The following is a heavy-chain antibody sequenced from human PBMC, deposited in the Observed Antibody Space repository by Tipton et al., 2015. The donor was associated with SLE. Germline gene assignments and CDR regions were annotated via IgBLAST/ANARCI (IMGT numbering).Heavy chain of an antibody. CDR1: GGSISTYY. D-gene: IGHD2-15*01. CDR3: ARAEGRWDAFDI. Sequence: TLSLTCTVSGGSISTYYWSWIRQPPGKGLEWIGYIYYSGSTNYNPALKSRVTISVDTSKNQFSLTLSSVTAADTAVYYCARAEGRWDAFDIWGQGALVTVSS. CDR2: IYYSGST. J-gene: IGHJ3*02. V-gene: IGHV4-59*01.